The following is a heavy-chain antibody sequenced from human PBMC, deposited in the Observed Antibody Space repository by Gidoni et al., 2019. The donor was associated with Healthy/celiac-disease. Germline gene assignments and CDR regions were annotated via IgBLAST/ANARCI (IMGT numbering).Heavy chain of an antibody. D-gene: IGHD2-15*01. CDR1: GFTSSSYG. CDR3: ASAYCSGGSCYSGWFDP. V-gene: IGHV3-33*01. J-gene: IGHJ5*02. CDR2: IWYDGSNK. Sequence: QVQLVASGGGVVQPGSSLRLSCAASGFTSSSYGMHRVRQAPGKGMEWVAVIWYDGSNKYYADSVKGRFTISRDNSKNTLYLQMNSLRAEDTAVYYCASAYCSGGSCYSGWFDPWGQGTLVTVSS.